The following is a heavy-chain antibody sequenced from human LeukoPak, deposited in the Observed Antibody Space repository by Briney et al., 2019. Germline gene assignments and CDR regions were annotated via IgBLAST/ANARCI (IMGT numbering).Heavy chain of an antibody. CDR1: GGSISSSSYY. J-gene: IGHJ3*02. Sequence: SETLSLTCTVSGGSISSSSYYWGWIRQPPGKGLEWIGSIYYSGSTYYNPSLKSRVTISVDTSKNQFSLKLSSVTAADTAVYYCARWGEGELLLWFGELLPHWAFDIWGQGTMVTVSS. V-gene: IGHV4-39*07. CDR2: IYYSGST. CDR3: ARWGEGELLLWFGELLPHWAFDI. D-gene: IGHD3-10*01.